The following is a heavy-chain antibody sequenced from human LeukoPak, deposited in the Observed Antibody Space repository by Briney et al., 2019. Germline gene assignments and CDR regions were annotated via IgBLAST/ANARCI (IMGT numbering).Heavy chain of an antibody. CDR1: GYPFSSSNW. J-gene: IGHJ6*02. CDR3: ARVWFGGYAMDV. V-gene: IGHV4-28*03. Sequence: PSETLSLTCAVSGYPFSSSNWWGWIRPPPGKGLEWIGYIYYSGSTDYNPSLKSRVTMSIDTSKNQFSLKVSSVTAVDTAVYYCARVWFGGYAMDVWGQGTTVTVSS. CDR2: IYYSGST. D-gene: IGHD3-10*01.